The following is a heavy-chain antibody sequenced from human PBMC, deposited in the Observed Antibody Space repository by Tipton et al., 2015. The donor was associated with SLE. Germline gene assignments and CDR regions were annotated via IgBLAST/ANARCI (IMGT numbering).Heavy chain of an antibody. Sequence: TLSLTCIVSGGSISSGNYYWTWIRPPAGKGLEWIGHVDLIGSTNSNPSLKSRVTISVDRSKNQFSLKLSSVTAADTAVYYCVGGTLVDFYYYYMDVWGKGTTVTVSS. D-gene: IGHD3-16*01. V-gene: IGHV4-61*09. CDR3: VGGTLVDFYYYYMDV. CDR1: GGSISSGNYY. J-gene: IGHJ6*03. CDR2: VDLIGST.